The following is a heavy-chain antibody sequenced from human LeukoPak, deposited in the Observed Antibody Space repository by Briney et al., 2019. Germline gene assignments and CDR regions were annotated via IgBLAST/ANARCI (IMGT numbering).Heavy chain of an antibody. CDR2: ISESGGNT. CDR1: GFSFRSYA. Sequence: PGGSLRLSCAASGFSFRSYAMTWVRQAPGKVLEWVSSISESGGNTDYADSVKGRFTISRDNSKNTQYLQLNSLRAEDTAVYYCAKEMFTHDDRDAFDIWGQGTTVTVSS. V-gene: IGHV3-23*01. D-gene: IGHD3-22*01. CDR3: AKEMFTHDDRDAFDI. J-gene: IGHJ3*02.